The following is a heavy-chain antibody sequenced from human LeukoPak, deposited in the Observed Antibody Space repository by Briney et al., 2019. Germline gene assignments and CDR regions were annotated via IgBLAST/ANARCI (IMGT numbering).Heavy chain of an antibody. CDR1: GFTFSNAW. CDR3: ASASGLEVPATSPGYQYYGLDV. D-gene: IGHD2-2*01. V-gene: IGHV3-66*01. Sequence: GGSLRLSCAASGFTFSNAWMSWVRQAPGKGLEWVSVIYSGGNTYYADSVKGRFTISRDNSKNMLYLQMHSLRAEDTAVYYCASASGLEVPATSPGYQYYGLDVWGQGTTVTVSS. J-gene: IGHJ6*02. CDR2: IYSGGNT.